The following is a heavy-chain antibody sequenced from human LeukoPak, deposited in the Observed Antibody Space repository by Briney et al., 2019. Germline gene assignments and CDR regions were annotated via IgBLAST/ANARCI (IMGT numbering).Heavy chain of an antibody. CDR1: GFTFSSYG. Sequence: GRSLRLSCAASGFTFSSYGMHWVRQAPGKGLEWVAVIWYDGSNKYYADSMKGRFTISRDNSKNTLYLQMNSLRAEDTAVYYCARGYGVRGVIITPGYWGQGTLVTVSS. CDR2: IWYDGSNK. J-gene: IGHJ4*02. V-gene: IGHV3-33*01. CDR3: ARGYGVRGVIITPGY. D-gene: IGHD3-10*01.